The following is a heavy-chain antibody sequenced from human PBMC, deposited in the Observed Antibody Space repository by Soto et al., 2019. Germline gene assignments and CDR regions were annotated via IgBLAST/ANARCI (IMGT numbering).Heavy chain of an antibody. CDR3: ARIYGSAAGDF. V-gene: IGHV4-59*01. J-gene: IGHJ4*02. Sequence: QVQLQESGPGLVKPSETLSLTCTVSGGSISSYYWSWIRQPPGKGLEWIGYIYYSGSTNYNPSLKSRVTISVDTSKNQFSLKLSSVTAADTAVYYWARIYGSAAGDFWGQGTLVTVSS. CDR2: IYYSGST. CDR1: GGSISSYY. D-gene: IGHD6-13*01.